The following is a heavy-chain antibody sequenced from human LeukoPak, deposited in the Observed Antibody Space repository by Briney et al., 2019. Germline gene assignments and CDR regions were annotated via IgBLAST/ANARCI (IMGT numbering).Heavy chain of an antibody. CDR2: INPNSGGT. V-gene: IGHV1-2*02. J-gene: IGHJ5*02. CDR3: ARDDSSSWYGWFDP. Sequence: ASVKVSCKASGYTFTGYYMHWVRQAPGQGLEWMGWINPNSGGTNYAQKFQGRVTMTRDTSISTAYMELSRLRSDDTAVYYCARDDSSSWYGWFDPWGQGTLVTVSS. CDR1: GYTFTGYY. D-gene: IGHD6-13*01.